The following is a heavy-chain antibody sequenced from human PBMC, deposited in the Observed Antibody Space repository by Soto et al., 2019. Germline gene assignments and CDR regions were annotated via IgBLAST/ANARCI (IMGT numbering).Heavy chain of an antibody. CDR3: ARGPGIAAAVDYYYGMDV. D-gene: IGHD6-13*01. CDR1: GYTFTGYY. J-gene: IGHJ6*02. V-gene: IGHV1-2*04. CDR2: INPNSGGT. Sequence: ASVKVSCKASGYTFTGYYMHWVRQAPGQGLERMGWINPNSGGTNYAQKFQGWVTMTRDTSISTAYMELSRLRSDDTAVYYCARGPGIAAAVDYYYGMDVWGQGTTVTVSS.